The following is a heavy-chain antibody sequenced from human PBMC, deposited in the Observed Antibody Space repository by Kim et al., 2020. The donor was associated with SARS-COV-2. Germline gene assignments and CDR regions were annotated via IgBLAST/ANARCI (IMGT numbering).Heavy chain of an antibody. CDR3: ARDFGLLWFGEFEAFDY. D-gene: IGHD3-10*01. V-gene: IGHV4-39*07. Sequence: SETLSLTCTVSGGSISSSSYYWGWIRQPPGKGLEWIGSIYYSGSTYYNPSLKSRVTISVDTSKNQFSLKLSSVTAADTAVYYCARDFGLLWFGEFEAFDYWGQGTLVTVSS. CDR1: GGSISSSSYY. J-gene: IGHJ4*02. CDR2: IYYSGST.